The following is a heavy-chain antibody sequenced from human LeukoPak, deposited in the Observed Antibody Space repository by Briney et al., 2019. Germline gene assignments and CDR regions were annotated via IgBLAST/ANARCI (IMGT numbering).Heavy chain of an antibody. Sequence: GGSLRLSCAASGFTFSSYGMHWVRQAPGKGLEWVAVISYDGSTKYYADSVKGRFTISRDNSKNTLYLQMNSLRAEDTAVYYCAKVPSEVEGDYWGQGTLVTVSS. CDR1: GFTFSSYG. CDR2: ISYDGSTK. CDR3: AKVPSEVEGDY. V-gene: IGHV3-30*18. D-gene: IGHD5-24*01. J-gene: IGHJ4*02.